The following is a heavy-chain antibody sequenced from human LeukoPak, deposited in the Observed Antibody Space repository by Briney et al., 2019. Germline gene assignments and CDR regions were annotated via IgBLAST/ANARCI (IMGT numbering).Heavy chain of an antibody. CDR1: GYTFTGYY. J-gene: IGHJ4*02. D-gene: IGHD3-10*01. V-gene: IGHV1-2*02. Sequence: ASVKVSCKASGYTFTGYYMHWVRQAPGQGLEWMGWINPNSGGTNYAQNFQGRVTMTRDTSISTAYMELSRLRSDDTAVYYCARVLWFGELFDYWGQGTLVTVSS. CDR3: ARVLWFGELFDY. CDR2: INPNSGGT.